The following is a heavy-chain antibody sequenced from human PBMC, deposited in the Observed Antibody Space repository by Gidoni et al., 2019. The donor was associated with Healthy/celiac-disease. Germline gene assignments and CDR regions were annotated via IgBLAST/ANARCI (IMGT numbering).Heavy chain of an antibody. D-gene: IGHD1-1*01. CDR1: GFTFSSYA. CDR3: ARDWMATTTSAFDY. Sequence: QVQLVESGGGVVQPGRSLRLSCAASGFTFSSYAMHWVRQAPGKGLEWVAVISYDGSNKYYADSVKGRFTISRDNSKNTLYLQMNSLRAEDTAVYYCARDWMATTTSAFDYWGQGTLVTVSS. CDR2: ISYDGSNK. J-gene: IGHJ4*02. V-gene: IGHV3-30-3*01.